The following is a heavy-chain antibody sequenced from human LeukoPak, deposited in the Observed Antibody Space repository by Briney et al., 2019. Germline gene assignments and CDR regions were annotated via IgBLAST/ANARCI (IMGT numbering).Heavy chain of an antibody. CDR1: GGSFSGYY. Sequence: SETLSLTCAVYGGSFSGYYWSWIRQPPGKGLEWIGEINHSGSTNYNPSLKSRVTISVDTSKNQFSLKLSSVTAADTAVYYCARDLRGYSSAVDYFDYWGQGTLVTVSS. V-gene: IGHV4-34*01. J-gene: IGHJ4*02. D-gene: IGHD6-19*01. CDR2: INHSGST. CDR3: ARDLRGYSSAVDYFDY.